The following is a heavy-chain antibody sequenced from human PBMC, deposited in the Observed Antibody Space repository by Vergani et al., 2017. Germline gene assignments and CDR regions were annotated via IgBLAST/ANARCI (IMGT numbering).Heavy chain of an antibody. CDR1: GYTFTGYY. CDR3: ARDLAYCGGDCYSNQH. J-gene: IGHJ1*01. V-gene: IGHV1-2*02. CDR2: INPNSGGT. Sequence: QVQLVQSGAEVKKPGASVKVSCKASGYTFTGYYMHWVRQAPGQGLEWMGWINPNSGGTNDAQKFQGRVTMTRDTSISTAYMELSRLRSDDTAVYYCARDLAYCGGDCYSNQHWGQGTLVTVSS. D-gene: IGHD2-21*02.